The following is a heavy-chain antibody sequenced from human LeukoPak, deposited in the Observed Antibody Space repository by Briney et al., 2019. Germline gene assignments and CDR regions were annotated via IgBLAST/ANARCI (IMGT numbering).Heavy chain of an antibody. CDR1: GGSFSGYY. J-gene: IGHJ4*02. CDR3: ARGRFLEWLRPFDY. V-gene: IGHV4-34*01. Sequence: SETLSLTRAAYGGSFSGYYWSWIRQPPGKGLEWIGEINHSGSTNYNPSLKSRVTISVDTSKNQFSLKLSSVTAADTAVYYCARGRFLEWLRPFDYWGQGTLVTVSS. CDR2: INHSGST. D-gene: IGHD3-3*01.